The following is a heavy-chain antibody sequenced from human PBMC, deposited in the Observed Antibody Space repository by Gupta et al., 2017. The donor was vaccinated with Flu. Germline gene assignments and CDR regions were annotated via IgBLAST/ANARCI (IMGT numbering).Heavy chain of an antibody. CDR2: ISAYNGNT. J-gene: IGHJ5*02. CDR3: ARGARCSSTSGPPGRAFAWFDP. D-gene: IGHD2-2*01. Sequence: RQAPGQGLEWMGWISAYNGNTNYAQKLQGRVTMTTDTSTSTAYMELRSPRSDDTAVYYCARGARCSSTSGPPGRAFAWFDPGRQGTLVTVSS. V-gene: IGHV1-18*01.